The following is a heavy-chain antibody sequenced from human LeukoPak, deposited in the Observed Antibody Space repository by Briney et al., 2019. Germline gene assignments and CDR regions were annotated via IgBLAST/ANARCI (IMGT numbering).Heavy chain of an antibody. J-gene: IGHJ4*02. V-gene: IGHV3-30*02. CDR2: IRYDGSNK. Sequence: QPGGSLRLSCAASGFTFSSYSMNWVRQAPGKGLEWVAFIRYDGSNKYYADSVKGRFTISRDNSKNTLYLQTNSLRAEDTAVYYCAGPRSSTSWSYYFDYWGQGTLVTVSS. D-gene: IGHD2-2*01. CDR1: GFTFSSYS. CDR3: AGPRSSTSWSYYFDY.